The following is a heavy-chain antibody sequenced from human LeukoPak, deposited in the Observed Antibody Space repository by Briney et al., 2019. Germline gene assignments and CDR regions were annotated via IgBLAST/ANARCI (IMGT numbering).Heavy chain of an antibody. CDR2: ISSSGSGGNT. CDR3: AKRGYSYGLFDF. CDR1: GVTLSNYA. V-gene: IGHV3-23*01. J-gene: IGHJ4*02. Sequence: PGGSLRLPCVASGVTLSNYAMSWARQAPGKGLEWVSGISSSGSGGNTYYADSVKGRFTISRDNSKNTLYLQMNSLRAEDTAVYYCAKRGYSYGLFDFWGQGTLVTVSS. D-gene: IGHD5-18*01.